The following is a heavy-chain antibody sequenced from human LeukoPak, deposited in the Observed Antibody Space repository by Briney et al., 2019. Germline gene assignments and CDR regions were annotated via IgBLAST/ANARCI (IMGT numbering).Heavy chain of an antibody. J-gene: IGHJ6*04. CDR3: ATGTTGTGRGLDV. CDR1: GDSVSSSSAA. V-gene: IGHV6-1*01. D-gene: IGHD1-1*01. CDR2: TYYRSKWYN. Sequence: SQTLSLTCAISGDSVSSSSAAWNWIRQSPSRGLEWLGRTYYRSKWYNDYAESVKSRITINPDTSKNQFSLQLNSVTPEDAALYYCATGTTGTGRGLDVWGKGTTVIVSS.